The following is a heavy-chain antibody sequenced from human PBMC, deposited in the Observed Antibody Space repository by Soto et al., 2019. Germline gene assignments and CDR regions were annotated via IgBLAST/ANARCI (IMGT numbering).Heavy chain of an antibody. Sequence: QVQLVQSGAEMKKPGSSVKVSCQASGGTFNTYAMNWVRQAPGQGPEWMGDISPMFGAANYAPKFQGRVTNTADDSTGTSYMQLSSLTSEDTSLLFFAREVQVHTPAFVYWGQGTLVTVSS. CDR2: ISPMFGAA. J-gene: IGHJ4*02. V-gene: IGHV1-69*19. CDR3: AREVQVHTPAFVY. D-gene: IGHD3-10*01. CDR1: GGTFNTYA.